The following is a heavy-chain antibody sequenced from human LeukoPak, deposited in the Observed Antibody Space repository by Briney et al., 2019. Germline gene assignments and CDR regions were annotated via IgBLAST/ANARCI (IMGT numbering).Heavy chain of an antibody. CDR1: GGSFSGYY. CDR2: INHSGST. J-gene: IGHJ3*02. D-gene: IGHD3-16*02. Sequence: SETLSLTCAVYGGSFSGYYWSWIRQPPGKGLEWIGEINHSGSTNYNPSLKSRVTISVDTSKNQFSLKLSSVTAADTAVYYCARDATPSGQISAFAGNDIWGQGTMVTVSS. V-gene: IGHV4-34*01. CDR3: ARDATPSGQISAFAGNDI.